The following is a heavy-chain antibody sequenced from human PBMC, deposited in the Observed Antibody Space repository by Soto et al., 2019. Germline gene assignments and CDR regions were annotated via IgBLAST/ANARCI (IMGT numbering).Heavy chain of an antibody. Sequence: GGSLRLSCAASGFTFSSYGMHWVRQAPGKGLEWVAVISYDGSNKYYADSVKGRFTISRDNSKNTLYLQMNSLRAEDTAVYYCARDPRNDYYDSSGCHDYWGQGTLVTVSS. D-gene: IGHD3-22*01. CDR1: GFTFSSYG. CDR3: ARDPRNDYYDSSGCHDY. V-gene: IGHV3-30*03. J-gene: IGHJ4*02. CDR2: ISYDGSNK.